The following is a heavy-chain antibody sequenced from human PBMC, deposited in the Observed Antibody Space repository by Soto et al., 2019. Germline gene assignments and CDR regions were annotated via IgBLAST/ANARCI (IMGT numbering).Heavy chain of an antibody. CDR3: ARVRLHGVNNWFDP. J-gene: IGHJ5*02. V-gene: IGHV1-18*04. D-gene: IGHD4-17*01. Sequence: ASVKVSCKASGYTFTGYYMHWVRQAPGQGLEWMGWISAYNGNTNYAQKLQGRVTMTTDTSTSTAYMELRSLRSDDTAVYYCARVRLHGVNNWFDPWGQGTLVTVSS. CDR1: GYTFTGYY. CDR2: ISAYNGNT.